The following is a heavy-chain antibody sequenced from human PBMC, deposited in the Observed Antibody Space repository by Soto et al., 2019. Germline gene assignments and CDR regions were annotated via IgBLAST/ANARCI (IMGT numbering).Heavy chain of an antibody. Sequence: APVKVSRKTSGYTLFHYGITWVRQAPGQPLEWLGWISLYSDGTNYAQKFQGRVSMTTDTSTTTAYMELRSLRSDDTAVYYCARVVPGAEAWFGPWGQGTLVTVSS. D-gene: IGHD2-2*01. CDR1: GYTLFHYG. V-gene: IGHV1-18*01. CDR3: ARVVPGAEAWFGP. CDR2: ISLYSDGT. J-gene: IGHJ5*02.